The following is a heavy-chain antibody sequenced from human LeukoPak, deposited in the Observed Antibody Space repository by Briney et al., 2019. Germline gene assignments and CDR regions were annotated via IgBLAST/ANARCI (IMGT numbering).Heavy chain of an antibody. CDR3: ARGIVGEWFDY. J-gene: IGHJ4*02. CDR2: MNPNSGNT. V-gene: IGHV1-8*01. Sequence: ASVKVSCKASGYTFTSYDINWVRQATGQGLEWMGWMNPNSGNTGYAQKFQGRVTITADESTSTAYMELSSLRSEDTAVYYCARGIVGEWFDYWGQGTLVTVSS. D-gene: IGHD1-26*01. CDR1: GYTFTSYD.